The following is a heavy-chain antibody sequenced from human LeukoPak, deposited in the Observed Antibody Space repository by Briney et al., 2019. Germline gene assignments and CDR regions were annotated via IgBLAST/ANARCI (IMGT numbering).Heavy chain of an antibody. D-gene: IGHD3-10*01. J-gene: IGHJ4*02. CDR3: ARAVGGDGSGSL. V-gene: IGHV4-39*07. CDR1: GFTFSSYS. CDR2: IYYSGST. Sequence: PGGSLRLSCAASGFTFSSYSMNWVRQPPGKGLEWIGSIYYSGSTYYNPSLKSRVTISVDTSKNQFSLKLSSVTGADTAVYYCARAVGGDGSGSLWGPGTLVTVCS.